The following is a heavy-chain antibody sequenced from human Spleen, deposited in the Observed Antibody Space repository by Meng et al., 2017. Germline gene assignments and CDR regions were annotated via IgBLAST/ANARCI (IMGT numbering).Heavy chain of an antibody. CDR2: ISSNGGST. CDR3: AREILWFGDGFDY. J-gene: IGHJ4*02. V-gene: IGHV3-64*01. D-gene: IGHD3-10*01. Sequence: GESLKISCAASGFTFSSYAMHWVRQAPGKGLEYVSAISSNGGSTYYANSVKGRFTISRDNSKNTLYLQMGSLRAEDTAVYYCAREILWFGDGFDYWGQGTLVTVSS. CDR1: GFTFSSYA.